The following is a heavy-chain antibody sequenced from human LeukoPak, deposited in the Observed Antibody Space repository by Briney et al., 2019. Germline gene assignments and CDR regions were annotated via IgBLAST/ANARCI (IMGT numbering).Heavy chain of an antibody. Sequence: ASVKVSCKVSGYTLTELSMHWVRQAPGKGLEWMGWINPNSGGTNYAQKFQGRVTMTRDTSISTAYMELSRLRSDDTAVYYCARGEFVYSSSSVKAFDIWGQGTMVTVSS. CDR3: ARGEFVYSSSSVKAFDI. CDR1: GYTLTELS. CDR2: INPNSGGT. D-gene: IGHD6-6*01. V-gene: IGHV1-2*02. J-gene: IGHJ3*02.